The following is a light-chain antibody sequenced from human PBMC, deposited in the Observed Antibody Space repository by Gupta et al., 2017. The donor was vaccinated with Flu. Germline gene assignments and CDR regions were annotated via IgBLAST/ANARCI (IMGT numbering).Light chain of an antibody. CDR3: RSHRSSTHL. Sequence: GSPGQSITISCTVASVDIVRFYSVSWYQQHPGTAPKLISDVTTRPSGVSDRFSGSKSGNTASLTISGLRAADEADYYCRSHRSSTHLSGGGT. V-gene: IGLV2-14*03. CDR1: SVDIVRFYS. CDR2: DVT. J-gene: IGLJ2*01.